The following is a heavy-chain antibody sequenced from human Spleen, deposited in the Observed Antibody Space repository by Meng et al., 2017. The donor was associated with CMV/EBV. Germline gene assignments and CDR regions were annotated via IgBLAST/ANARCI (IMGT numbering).Heavy chain of an antibody. D-gene: IGHD1-1*01. CDR1: GYSISSGYY. J-gene: IGHJ4*02. Sequence: GSLRLSCTVSGYSISSGYYWGWIRQPPGKGLEWIGSIYHSGSTYYNPSLKSRVTISVDTSKNQFSLKLSSVTAADTAVYYCAREGKTGDFDFWGQGTLVTVSS. CDR3: AREGKTGDFDF. CDR2: IYHSGST. V-gene: IGHV4-38-2*02.